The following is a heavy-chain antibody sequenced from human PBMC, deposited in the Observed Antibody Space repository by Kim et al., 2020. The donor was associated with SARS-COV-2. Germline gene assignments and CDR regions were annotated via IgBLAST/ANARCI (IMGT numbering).Heavy chain of an antibody. CDR2: IYYSGST. CDR1: GGSISSYY. V-gene: IGHV4-59*13. D-gene: IGHD4-17*01. Sequence: SETLSLTCTVSGGSISSYYWSWIRQPPGKGLEWIGYIYYSGSTNYNPSLKSRVTISVDTSKNQFSLKLSTVTAADTAVYYCARDGYGDPSGGAFDIWGQGTMVTVSS. CDR3: ARDGYGDPSGGAFDI. J-gene: IGHJ3*02.